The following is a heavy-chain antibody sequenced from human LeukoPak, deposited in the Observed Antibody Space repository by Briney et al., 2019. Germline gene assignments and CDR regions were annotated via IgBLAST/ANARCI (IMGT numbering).Heavy chain of an antibody. V-gene: IGHV3-48*01. J-gene: IGHJ6*02. CDR2: ISSSSSSTI. Sequence: GGSLRLSCAASGFTLSSYSMNWVRQAPGKGLEWVSYISSSSSSTIYYADSVKGRFTISRDNAKNSLYLQMNSLRAEDTAVYYCARDNGRSLGMDVWGQGTTVTVSS. CDR1: GFTLSSYS. CDR3: ARDNGRSLGMDV. D-gene: IGHD2-8*01.